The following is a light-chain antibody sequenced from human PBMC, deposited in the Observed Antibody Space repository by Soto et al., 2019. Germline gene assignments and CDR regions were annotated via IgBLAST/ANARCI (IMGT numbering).Light chain of an antibody. V-gene: IGKV3-20*01. CDR1: QSVSSSY. J-gene: IGKJ5*01. CDR2: DAS. CDR3: QQYGSSPPT. Sequence: IVLTHSPGTLSFSPGERPTISFRSSQSVSSSYLAWYQQKPGQAPRLLINDASSRATGIPDRFSGSGSGTDFTLTISRLEPEDFAVYYCQQYGSSPPTFGQGTRLEI.